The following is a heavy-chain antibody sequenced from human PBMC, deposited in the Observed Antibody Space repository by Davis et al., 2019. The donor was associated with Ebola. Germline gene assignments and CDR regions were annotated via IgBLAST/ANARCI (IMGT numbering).Heavy chain of an antibody. D-gene: IGHD3-3*01. J-gene: IGHJ3*01. V-gene: IGHV3-7*03. Sequence: GESLKISCAASGFSFSAYGMNWVRQGPGKGLEWVANIKQDGSKKNYVDSVKDRFTISRDNAKNSLFLQMNNLRADDTAVYYCARLPYDDFRRGYPDDFDLWGQGTLVAVSS. CDR1: GFSFSAYG. CDR2: IKQDGSKK. CDR3: ARLPYDDFRRGYPDDFDL.